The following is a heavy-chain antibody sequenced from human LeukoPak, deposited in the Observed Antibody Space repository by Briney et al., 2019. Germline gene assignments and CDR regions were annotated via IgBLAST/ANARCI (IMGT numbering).Heavy chain of an antibody. CDR2: INPNSGAT. J-gene: IGHJ5*02. D-gene: IGHD3-3*02. Sequence: GASVKVSCKASGYTFTGYYMNWVRQAPGQGLEWMGWINPNSGATNYAQKFQGRVTMTRDTSISTAYMELSRLRSDDTAVYYCVFSITPYSWFDPWGQGTLVTVSS. CDR3: VFSITPYSWFDP. V-gene: IGHV1-2*02. CDR1: GYTFTGYY.